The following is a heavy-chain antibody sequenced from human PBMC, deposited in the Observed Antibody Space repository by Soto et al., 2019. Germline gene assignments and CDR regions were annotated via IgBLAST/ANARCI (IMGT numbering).Heavy chain of an antibody. J-gene: IGHJ4*02. D-gene: IGHD3-10*01. CDR2: INQDGSQQ. V-gene: IGHV3-7*05. Sequence: EVQLVESGGGLVQPGGSQRLSCAASGFSFSTYWMSWVRQDPGKRLEWVANINQDGSQQWYVDSVKGRFTISRDNAKDSVYLQMNSLRDEDTAVYYCAKAPRGSGRDYYFDSWGQGTLITVSS. CDR3: AKAPRGSGRDYYFDS. CDR1: GFSFSTYW.